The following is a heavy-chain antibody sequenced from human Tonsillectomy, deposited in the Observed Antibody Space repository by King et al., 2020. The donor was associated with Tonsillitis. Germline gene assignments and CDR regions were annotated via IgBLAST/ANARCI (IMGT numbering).Heavy chain of an antibody. V-gene: IGHV3-73*01. Sequence: VQLVESGGGLVQPGGSLKLSCAASGFTFSGSAMHWVRQASGKGLEWVGRIRSKANSYGSAYAAAVKGRFTIPRDDSKNTAYLQMNSLKTEDTAVYYCTRTTTYSGSYSSWGQGTLVTVSS. CDR3: TRTTTYSGSYSS. CDR1: GFTFSGSA. D-gene: IGHD1-26*01. J-gene: IGHJ5*02. CDR2: IRSKANSYGS.